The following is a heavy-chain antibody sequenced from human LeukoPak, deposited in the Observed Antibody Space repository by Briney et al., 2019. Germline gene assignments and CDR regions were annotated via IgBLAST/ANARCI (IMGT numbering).Heavy chain of an antibody. CDR2: IYSGGST. J-gene: IGHJ3*02. Sequence: GGSLRLSCAASGLTVSSNYMSWVRQAPGKGLEWGSVIYSGGSTYYADSVKGRFTISRHNSKNTLYLQMNSLRAEDTAVYYCASSSGWYGDAFDIWGQGTMVTVSS. V-gene: IGHV3-53*04. D-gene: IGHD6-19*01. CDR3: ASSSGWYGDAFDI. CDR1: GLTVSSNY.